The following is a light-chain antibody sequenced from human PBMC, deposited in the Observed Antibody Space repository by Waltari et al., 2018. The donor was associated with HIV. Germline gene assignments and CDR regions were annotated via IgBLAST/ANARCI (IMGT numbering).Light chain of an antibody. CDR3: QSYDSSLSGWV. CDR2: GKN. CDR1: SSNIGAGYD. Sequence: QSVLTQPPSVSGAPGQRVTISCTGSSSNIGAGYDVHWYQQLPGTAPKLLIYGKNNRPSGAPDRFSGSNSATSASLAITGLQAEDEADYYCQSYDSSLSGWVFGGGTKLTVL. V-gene: IGLV1-40*01. J-gene: IGLJ3*02.